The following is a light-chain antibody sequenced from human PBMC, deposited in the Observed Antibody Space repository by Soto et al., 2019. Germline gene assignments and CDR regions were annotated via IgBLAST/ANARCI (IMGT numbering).Light chain of an antibody. J-gene: IGKJ5*01. CDR1: QSVSSSY. CDR3: QQYGSSIT. V-gene: IGKV3-20*01. Sequence: EIVLTQSPGTLSLSPWERATLSFSASQSVSSSYLAWYQQKPGQAPRLLIYGASSRATGIPDRFSGSGSGTDFTLTISRLEPEDFAVYYCQQYGSSITFGQGTRLEIK. CDR2: GAS.